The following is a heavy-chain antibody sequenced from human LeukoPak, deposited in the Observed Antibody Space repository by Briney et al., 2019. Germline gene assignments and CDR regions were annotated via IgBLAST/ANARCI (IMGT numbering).Heavy chain of an antibody. D-gene: IGHD3-10*01. CDR1: GFTFSSYA. CDR2: ISYDGSNK. CDR3: ARDRAGSGYYYYGMDV. J-gene: IGHJ6*02. V-gene: IGHV3-30-3*01. Sequence: PGRSLRLSCAASGFTFSSYAMHWVRPAPGKGLEWVAVISYDGSNKYYADSVKGRFTISRDNSKNTLYLQMNSLRAEDTAVYYCARDRAGSGYYYYGMDVWGQGTTVTVSS.